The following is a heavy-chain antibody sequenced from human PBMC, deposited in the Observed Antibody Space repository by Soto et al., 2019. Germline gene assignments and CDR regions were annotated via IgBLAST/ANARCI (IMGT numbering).Heavy chain of an antibody. J-gene: IGHJ5*02. CDR1: GFTFSSYG. D-gene: IGHD3-10*01. Sequence: QVQLVESGGGVVQPGRSLRLSCAASGFTFSSYGIHWVRQAPGKGLEWVAVISYDGSNKSYADSAKGRFTISRDNSKNTLYLQMNSLRAEDTAVYYCAKFGLGRGVVDPWGQGTLVTVSS. V-gene: IGHV3-30*18. CDR3: AKFGLGRGVVDP. CDR2: ISYDGSNK.